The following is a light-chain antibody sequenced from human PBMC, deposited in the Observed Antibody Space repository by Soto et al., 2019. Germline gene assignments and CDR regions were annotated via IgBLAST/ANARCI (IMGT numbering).Light chain of an antibody. Sequence: EIVLTQSPGTLSLSPGERAPLSCRASRDIIRSFLAWYQQKLGQAPRLLIYDASRRATGIPDRFSGSGSGTDFTLTISRLEPEDFAVYYCQQYGSATITFGQGTRLEI. CDR3: QQYGSATIT. J-gene: IGKJ5*01. CDR2: DAS. CDR1: RDIIRSF. V-gene: IGKV3-20*01.